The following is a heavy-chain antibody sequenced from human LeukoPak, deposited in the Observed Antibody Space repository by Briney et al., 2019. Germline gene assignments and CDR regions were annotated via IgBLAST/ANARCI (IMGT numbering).Heavy chain of an antibody. V-gene: IGHV3-21*01. D-gene: IGHD6-19*01. J-gene: IGHJ6*04. CDR1: GFTFTAYS. CDR3: TRQWLRVMDA. Sequence: PGGSLRLSCASSGFTFTAYSRNWVRQAPGKGLEWISFISSSGHYIYYADSLKGRFTISRDNAHSSLYLQISTLKAEDTAVYYCTRQWLRVMDAGGKGPTVTVSS. CDR2: ISSSGHYI.